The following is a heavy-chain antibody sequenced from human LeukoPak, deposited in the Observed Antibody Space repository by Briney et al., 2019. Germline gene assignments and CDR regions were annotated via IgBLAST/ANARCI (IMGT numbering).Heavy chain of an antibody. D-gene: IGHD6-6*01. Sequence: PSETLSLTCIVSGGSISSYYWSWIRQPPGKGLEWIGEINHSGSTNYNPSLKSRVTISVDTSKNQFSLKLSSVTAADTAVYYCARGVVAARIGLGWFDPWGQGTLVTVSA. CDR2: INHSGST. J-gene: IGHJ5*02. V-gene: IGHV4-34*01. CDR1: GGSISSYY. CDR3: ARGVVAARIGLGWFDP.